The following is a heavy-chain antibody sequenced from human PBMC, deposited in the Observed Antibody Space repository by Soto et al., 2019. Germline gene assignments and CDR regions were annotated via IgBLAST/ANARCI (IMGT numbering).Heavy chain of an antibody. CDR3: ERDGGVVDAFYI. Sequence: QVQLVQSGAEVKKPGSSVKVSCKASGGTFSSYAISWVRQAPGQGLEWMGVIIPIFGTANYAQKVQGRVTITADESTSTAYMELSSLRSEDTSVYYCERDGGVVDAFYIWGQGTMVTVSS. CDR2: IIPIFGTA. CDR1: GGTFSSYA. D-gene: IGHD3-3*01. V-gene: IGHV1-69*01. J-gene: IGHJ3*02.